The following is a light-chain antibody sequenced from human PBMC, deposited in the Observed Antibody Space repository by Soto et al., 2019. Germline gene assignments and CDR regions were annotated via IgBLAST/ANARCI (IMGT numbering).Light chain of an antibody. CDR1: QSVNRY. V-gene: IGKV3-11*01. Sequence: EIVLTQSPATLSLSPGEIATLYFSASQSVNRYLAWYQQKPGQAPRLLIYDASNRATGVPARFSCSGSGTDFTLTISSLELEDFAIYYCHQRSNWPLTFGGGTKVDIK. J-gene: IGKJ4*01. CDR3: HQRSNWPLT. CDR2: DAS.